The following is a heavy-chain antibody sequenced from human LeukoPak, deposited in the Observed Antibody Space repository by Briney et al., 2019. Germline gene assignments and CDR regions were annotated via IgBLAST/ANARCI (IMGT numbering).Heavy chain of an antibody. D-gene: IGHD6-19*01. CDR3: ARLGRLDPTYYYGMDV. Sequence: ASVKVSCKASGYTFTSYAMHWVRQAPGQRLEWMGWINAGNGNTKYSQKFQGRVTITADESTSTAYMELSSLRSEDTAVYYCARLGRLDPTYYYGMDVWGQGTTVTVSS. J-gene: IGHJ6*02. V-gene: IGHV1-3*01. CDR1: GYTFTSYA. CDR2: INAGNGNT.